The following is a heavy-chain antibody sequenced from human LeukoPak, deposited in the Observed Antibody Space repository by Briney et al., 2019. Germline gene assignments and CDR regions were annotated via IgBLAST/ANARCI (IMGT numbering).Heavy chain of an antibody. J-gene: IGHJ6*02. Sequence: PWETLCLTCTVSGGSISSGGSYWSCLRQHPGKGLEWIGYIYYSGSTYYNPSLKSRVTISVNTSKNQFSLKLSSVTAADTAVYYCARTEKKWFGANFSGMDVWGQGTTVTVSS. CDR2: IYYSGST. D-gene: IGHD3-10*01. CDR3: ARTEKKWFGANFSGMDV. CDR1: GGSISSGGSY. V-gene: IGHV4-31*03.